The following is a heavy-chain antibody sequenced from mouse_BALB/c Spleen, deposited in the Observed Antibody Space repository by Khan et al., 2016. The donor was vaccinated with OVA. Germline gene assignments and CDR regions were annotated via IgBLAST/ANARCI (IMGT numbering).Heavy chain of an antibody. Sequence: EVQLQESGPGLVKPSQSLSLTCTVTGYSITSEYAWNWIRQFPGNKLEWMGYISSTGSTSYNPSLKSRISITRDTSENQFFLQLKSVTTEDTATXYCARSLYYGYGYALDFWGRGTSVTVSS. CDR2: ISSTGST. CDR3: ARSLYYGYGYALDF. V-gene: IGHV3-2*02. CDR1: GYSITSEYA. D-gene: IGHD2-2*01. J-gene: IGHJ4*01.